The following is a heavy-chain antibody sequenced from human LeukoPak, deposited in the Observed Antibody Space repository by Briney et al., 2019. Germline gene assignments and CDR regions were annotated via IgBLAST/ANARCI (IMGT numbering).Heavy chain of an antibody. Sequence: NASETLSLTCTVSGGSITSYYWSWIRQPPGKGLEWIGEINHSGSTNYNPSLKSRVTISVDTSKNQFSLKLSSVTAADTAVYYCARHRIVVVPPHYYYYYMDVWGKGTTVTVSS. V-gene: IGHV4-34*01. D-gene: IGHD2-2*01. J-gene: IGHJ6*03. CDR3: ARHRIVVVPPHYYYYYMDV. CDR2: INHSGST. CDR1: GGSITSYY.